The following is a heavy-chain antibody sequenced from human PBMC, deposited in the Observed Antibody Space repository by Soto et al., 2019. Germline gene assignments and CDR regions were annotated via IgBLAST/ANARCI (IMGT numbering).Heavy chain of an antibody. V-gene: IGHV1-3*05. Sequence: QVQLVQSGAEEKKPGASVKVSCKASGYTFTSYAMHWVRQAPGQRLEWMGWINAGNGNTKYSQKFQGRVTITRDTSASTAYMEMSSLRSEDTAVYYCARGSGYYVIEDYWGQGTLVTVSS. CDR3: ARGSGYYVIEDY. D-gene: IGHD3-22*01. CDR2: INAGNGNT. CDR1: GYTFTSYA. J-gene: IGHJ4*02.